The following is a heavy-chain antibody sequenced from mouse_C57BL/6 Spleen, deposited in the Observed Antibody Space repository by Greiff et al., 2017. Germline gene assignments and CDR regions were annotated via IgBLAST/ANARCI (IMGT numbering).Heavy chain of an antibody. D-gene: IGHD2-3*01. CDR1: GYTFTSYW. J-gene: IGHJ2*01. Sequence: EVQLQESGTVLARPGASVKMSCKTSGYTFTSYWMHWVKQRPGQGLEWIGAIYPGNSDTSYNQKFKGKAKLTAVTSASTAYMELSSLTNEDSAVYYCTIYDGYLDYFDYWGQGTTLTVSS. CDR3: TIYDGYLDYFDY. V-gene: IGHV1-5*01. CDR2: IYPGNSDT.